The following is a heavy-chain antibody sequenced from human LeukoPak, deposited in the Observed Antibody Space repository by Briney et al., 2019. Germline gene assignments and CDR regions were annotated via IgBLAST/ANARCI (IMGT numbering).Heavy chain of an antibody. J-gene: IGHJ4*02. Sequence: GGSLRLSCAASGFTFSSYSMNWVRQAPGKGLEWVSYISSSSSTIYYADSVKGRFTISRDNAKNSLYLQMNSLRAEDTAVYYCAKEQSSGSYNVDYWGQGTLVTVSS. CDR2: ISSSSSTI. D-gene: IGHD3-10*01. CDR3: AKEQSSGSYNVDY. CDR1: GFTFSSYS. V-gene: IGHV3-48*04.